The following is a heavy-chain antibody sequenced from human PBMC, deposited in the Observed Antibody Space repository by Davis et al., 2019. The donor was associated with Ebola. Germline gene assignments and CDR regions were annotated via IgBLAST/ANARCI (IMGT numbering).Heavy chain of an antibody. J-gene: IGHJ5*02. CDR2: ISYDGSNK. Sequence: GESLKISCAASGFTFNIFDMHWVRQAPGKGLEWVAVISYDGSNKYYADSVKGRFTISRDNSKNTLYLQMNSLRDEDTAVYYCARDFVGFDPWGQGTLVTVSS. D-gene: IGHD3-3*01. CDR3: ARDFVGFDP. CDR1: GFTFNIFD. V-gene: IGHV3-30*12.